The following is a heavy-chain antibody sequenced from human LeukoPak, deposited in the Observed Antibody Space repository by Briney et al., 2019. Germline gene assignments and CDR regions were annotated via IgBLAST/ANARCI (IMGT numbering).Heavy chain of an antibody. D-gene: IGHD4-11*01. V-gene: IGHV1-58*01. Sequence: GASVKVSCKASGLTFTSSAVQWVRQARGQRLEWIGWIVVGSGNTNYAQKFQERVTITRDMSTSAAYMELSSLRAEDTAVYYCAKDLGYSDSEAFHIWGQGTMVTVSS. CDR1: GLTFTSSA. CDR3: AKDLGYSDSEAFHI. J-gene: IGHJ3*02. CDR2: IVVGSGNT.